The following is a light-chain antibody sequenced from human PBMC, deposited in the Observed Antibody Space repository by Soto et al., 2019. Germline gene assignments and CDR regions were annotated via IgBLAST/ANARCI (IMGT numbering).Light chain of an antibody. Sequence: PATLSLSPGQTATLSCRASQSVSSYLAWYQQKPGQAPRLLIYDASNRATGIPARFSGSGSGTDFTLTISSLEPEDFAVYYCQQRSNWPPITFGQGTRLEI. V-gene: IGKV3-11*01. J-gene: IGKJ5*01. CDR2: DAS. CDR3: QQRSNWPPIT. CDR1: QSVSSY.